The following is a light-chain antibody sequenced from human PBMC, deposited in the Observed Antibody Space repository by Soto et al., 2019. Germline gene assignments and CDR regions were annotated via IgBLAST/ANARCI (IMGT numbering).Light chain of an antibody. CDR2: AAS. CDR1: QGISSY. V-gene: IGKV1-9*01. CDR3: QQRSNWQT. Sequence: DIQLTQSPSFLSASVGDRVTITCRASQGISSYLAWYQQKPGKAPKLLIYAASTLQSGVPSRFSGSGSGTDFTLTISSLEPEDFAVYYCQQRSNWQTFGQGTKVDIK. J-gene: IGKJ1*01.